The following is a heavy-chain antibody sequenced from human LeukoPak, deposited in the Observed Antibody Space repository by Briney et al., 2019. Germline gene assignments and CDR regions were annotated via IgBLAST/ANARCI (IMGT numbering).Heavy chain of an antibody. V-gene: IGHV3-20*04. J-gene: IGHJ3*02. CDR1: GFTFSRYS. CDR3: ARRDIVVVPASILGAFDI. D-gene: IGHD2-2*02. Sequence: GGSLRLSCAASGFTFSRYSMNWVRQAPGKGLEWVSGINWNGGSTGYADSVKGRFTISRDNAKNSLYLQMNSLRAEDTALYYCARRDIVVVPASILGAFDIWGQGTMVTVSS. CDR2: INWNGGST.